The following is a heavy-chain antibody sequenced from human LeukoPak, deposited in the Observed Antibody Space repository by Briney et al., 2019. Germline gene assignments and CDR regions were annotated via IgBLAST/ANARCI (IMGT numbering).Heavy chain of an antibody. J-gene: IGHJ3*02. CDR1: GFTFDNFG. CDR3: VKALGILYAFDI. Sequence: PGGSLRLSCAASGFTFDNFGMHWVRQAPGKGLVWVSRISWNRTSIGYADSVEGRFTISRDNAKNSLYLEMNSLRPEDTALYYCVKALGILYAFDIWGQGTMVTVSA. CDR2: ISWNRTSI. V-gene: IGHV3-9*01. D-gene: IGHD2-8*01.